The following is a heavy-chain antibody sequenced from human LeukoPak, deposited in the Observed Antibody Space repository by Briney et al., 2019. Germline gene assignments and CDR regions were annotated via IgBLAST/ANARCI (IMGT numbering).Heavy chain of an antibody. CDR1: GYTFTSYD. V-gene: IGHV1-8*01. D-gene: IGHD3-9*01. CDR2: MNPNSGNT. Sequence: ASVKVSCKASGYTFTSYDINWVRQATGQGLEWMGWMNPNSGNTGYAQKFQGRVTMTRNTSISTAYMELSSLRSEDTAVYYCAREYYDILTGRIYYYYGIDVWGQGTTVTVSS. CDR3: AREYYDILTGRIYYYYGIDV. J-gene: IGHJ6*02.